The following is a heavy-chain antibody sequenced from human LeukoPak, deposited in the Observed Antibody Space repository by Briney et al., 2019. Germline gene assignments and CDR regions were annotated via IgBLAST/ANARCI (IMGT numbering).Heavy chain of an antibody. CDR3: ARDHDSSGYYFGGPYNWFDP. J-gene: IGHJ5*02. Sequence: GASVKVSCKASGYTFTGYYMHWVRQAPGQGLEWMGWINPNSGGTNYAQKFQGRVTMTRDTSISTAYMELSRLRSDDTAVYYCARDHDSSGYYFGGPYNWFDPWGQGTLVTVSS. CDR1: GYTFTGYY. V-gene: IGHV1-2*02. D-gene: IGHD3-22*01. CDR2: INPNSGGT.